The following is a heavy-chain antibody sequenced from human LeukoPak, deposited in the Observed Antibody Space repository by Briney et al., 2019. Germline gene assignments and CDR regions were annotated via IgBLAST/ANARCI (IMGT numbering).Heavy chain of an antibody. CDR1: GGSISSSGYY. D-gene: IGHD2-8*01. J-gene: IGHJ1*01. CDR2: IYYSGST. Sequence: SETLSLTCTVSGGSISSSGYYWGWIRQPPGKGLEWIGSIYYSGSTYYNPSLKSRVTISVDTSKNQFSLKLSSVTAADTAVYYCARLNPYSMVNAKGYFQHWGQGTLVTVSS. V-gene: IGHV4-39*01. CDR3: ARLNPYSMVNAKGYFQH.